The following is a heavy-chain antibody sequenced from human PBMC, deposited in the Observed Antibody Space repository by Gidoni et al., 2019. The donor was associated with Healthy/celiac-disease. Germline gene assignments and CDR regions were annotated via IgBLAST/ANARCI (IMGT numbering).Heavy chain of an antibody. D-gene: IGHD4-17*01. CDR3: VREPLRNGDYGDDAFDI. J-gene: IGHJ3*02. CDR2: ISSSSSYI. CDR1: GFPFSRYS. V-gene: IGHV3-21*01. Sequence: EVQLVESGGGLVKPGGSLRLSCAASGFPFSRYSMNWVRQAPGKGLEWVSSISSSSSYIYYADSWKGRFTISRDNAKNSLYLQMNSLRAEDTAVYYCVREPLRNGDYGDDAFDIWGQGIMVTVSS.